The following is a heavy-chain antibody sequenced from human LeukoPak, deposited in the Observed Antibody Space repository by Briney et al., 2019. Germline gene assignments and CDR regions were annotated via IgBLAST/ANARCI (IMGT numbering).Heavy chain of an antibody. Sequence: AGESLKISCKGSGYSFTSYWIGWVRQMPGKGLEWMGIIYPGDSDTRYSPSSQGQVTISADKSISTAYLQWSSLKASDTAMYYCASMAAAGTGYFDYWGQGTLVTVSS. CDR1: GYSFTSYW. D-gene: IGHD6-13*01. CDR2: IYPGDSDT. J-gene: IGHJ4*02. CDR3: ASMAAAGTGYFDY. V-gene: IGHV5-51*01.